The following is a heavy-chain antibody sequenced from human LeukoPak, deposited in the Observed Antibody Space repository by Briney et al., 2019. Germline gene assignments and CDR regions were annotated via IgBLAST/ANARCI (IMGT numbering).Heavy chain of an antibody. CDR2: IYTSGST. CDR3: ARDYGYSMAVNWFDP. D-gene: IGHD4-11*01. V-gene: IGHV4-4*07. J-gene: IGHJ5*02. Sequence: SETLSLTCTVSGGSISSYHWSWIRQPAGKGLEWIGRIYTSGSTNYNPSLKSRVTMSVDTSKNQFSLKLSSVTAADTAVYYCARDYGYSMAVNWFDPWGQGTLVTVSS. CDR1: GGSISSYH.